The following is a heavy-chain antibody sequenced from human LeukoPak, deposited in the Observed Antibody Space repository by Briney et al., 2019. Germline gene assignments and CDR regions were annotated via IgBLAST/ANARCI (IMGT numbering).Heavy chain of an antibody. CDR3: AKELAAAITY. V-gene: IGHV3-74*01. D-gene: IGHD6-13*01. CDR2: VKSDGTAT. J-gene: IGHJ4*02. CDR1: GFTFSSHL. Sequence: GGALRLSCAASGFTFSSHLMHWVRQAQGTGLVWVSSVKSDGTATNYADSVKGRFTISRDNSKNTLYLQMNSLRAEDTAVYYCAKELAAAITYWGQGTLVTVSS.